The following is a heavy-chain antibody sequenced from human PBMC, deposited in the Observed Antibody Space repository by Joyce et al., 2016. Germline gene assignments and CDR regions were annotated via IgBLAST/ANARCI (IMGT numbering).Heavy chain of an antibody. Sequence: QVQLQQWGAGLLKPSETLSLTCAVSGGPFRGFFWTWVPQPPGKGLEWIGDINNSGVTNYNPSLKTRVTFSVDTSKNQFSLKLTSLSAADTAVYYCARSQWLAPLMYWGQGTPVTVSS. D-gene: IGHD6-19*01. CDR1: GGPFRGFF. CDR2: INNSGVT. CDR3: ARSQWLAPLMY. V-gene: IGHV4-34*01. J-gene: IGHJ4*02.